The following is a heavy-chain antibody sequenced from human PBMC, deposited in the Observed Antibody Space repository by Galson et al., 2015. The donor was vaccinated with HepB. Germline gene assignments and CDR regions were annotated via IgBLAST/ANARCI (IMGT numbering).Heavy chain of an antibody. D-gene: IGHD3-3*01. CDR1: GGSFSSSSYY. CDR3: ARHRPTGLWSGYYVKAYGMDV. Sequence: SETLSLTCAVYGGSFSSSSYYWGWIRQPPGKGLEWIGSIYYSGNTYYNPSLKSRVTISVDTSKNQFSLKLSSVTAADTAVYYCARHRPTGLWSGYYVKAYGMDVWGQGTTVTVSS. V-gene: IGHV4-39*01. CDR2: IYYSGNT. J-gene: IGHJ6*02.